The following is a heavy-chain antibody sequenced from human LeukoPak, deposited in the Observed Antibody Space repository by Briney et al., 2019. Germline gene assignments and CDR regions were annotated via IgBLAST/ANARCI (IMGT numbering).Heavy chain of an antibody. CDR2: IYYSGST. V-gene: IGHV4-34*01. D-gene: IGHD5-18*01. CDR3: ARVDTAMVTGWFDP. Sequence: PSETLSLTCAVYGGSFSGYYWGWIRQPPGKGLEWIGSIYYSGSTYYNPSLKSRVTISVDTSKNQFSLKLSSVTAADTAVYYCARVDTAMVTGWFDPWGQGTLVTVSS. J-gene: IGHJ5*02. CDR1: GGSFSGYY.